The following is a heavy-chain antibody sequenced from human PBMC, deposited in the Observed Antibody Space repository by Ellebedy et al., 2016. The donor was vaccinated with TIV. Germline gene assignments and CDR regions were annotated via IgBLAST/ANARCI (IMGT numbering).Heavy chain of an antibody. J-gene: IGHJ4*02. CDR2: ISSSSSYI. CDR1: GFTFSSYS. V-gene: IGHV3-21*01. Sequence: GGSLRLXXAASGFTFSSYSMNWVRQAPGKGLEWVSSISSSSSYIYYADSVKGRFTISRDNAKNSLYLQMNSLRAEDTAVYYCAREGPVFDLYYDFWSDSHPVDYWGQGTLVTVSS. CDR3: AREGPVFDLYYDFWSDSHPVDY. D-gene: IGHD3-3*01.